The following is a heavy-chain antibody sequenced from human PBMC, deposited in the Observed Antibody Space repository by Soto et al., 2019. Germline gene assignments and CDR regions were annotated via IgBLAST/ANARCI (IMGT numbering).Heavy chain of an antibody. J-gene: IGHJ3*02. Sequence: ASVKVSCKASGYTFTSYYISWVRQAPRQGLEWMGWISAYNGNTNYAQKLQGRVTMTTDTSTSTAYMELRSLRSDDTAVYYCATGSIVGATDDAFDIWGQGTMVTVSS. CDR1: GYTFTSYY. D-gene: IGHD1-26*01. CDR3: ATGSIVGATDDAFDI. CDR2: ISAYNGNT. V-gene: IGHV1-18*01.